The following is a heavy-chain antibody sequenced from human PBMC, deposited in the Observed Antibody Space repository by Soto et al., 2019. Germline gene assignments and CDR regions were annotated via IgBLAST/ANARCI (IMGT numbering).Heavy chain of an antibody. Sequence: ASVKVSCKASGYTFTSYAMHWVRQAPGQRLEWMGWINAGNGNTKYSQKFQGRVTITRDTSASTAYMELSSLRSEDTAVYYCARGGGYYYWHAYWGQGYLVTVSS. J-gene: IGHJ1*01. V-gene: IGHV1-3*01. CDR2: INAGNGNT. D-gene: IGHD3-22*01. CDR3: ARGGGYYYWHAY. CDR1: GYTFTSYA.